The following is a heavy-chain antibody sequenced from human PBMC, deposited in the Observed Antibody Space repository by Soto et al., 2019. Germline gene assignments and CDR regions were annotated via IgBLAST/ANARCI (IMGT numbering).Heavy chain of an antibody. J-gene: IGHJ5*02. CDR1: GLTFNRYW. D-gene: IGHD2-15*01. Sequence: SGGSLRLSCAASGLTFNRYWMHWVRHAPGKGPVWVSHINTDGTNSNYADSVKGRFTISRDNAKSTLFLQMNSLRDEDTAVYYCAREFCSGGNCYTYYFDPWGQGIPVTVSS. CDR2: INTDGTNS. V-gene: IGHV3-74*01. CDR3: AREFCSGGNCYTYYFDP.